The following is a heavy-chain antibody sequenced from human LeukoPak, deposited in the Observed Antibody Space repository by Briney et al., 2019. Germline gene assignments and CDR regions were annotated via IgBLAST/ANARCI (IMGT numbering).Heavy chain of an antibody. CDR1: GFTFSSYA. CDR2: ISYDGSNK. D-gene: IGHD5-18*01. CDR3: ARQPRGYSYGHDAFDI. J-gene: IGHJ3*02. Sequence: GGSLRLSCAASGFTFSSYAMHWVRQAPGKGLEWVAVISYDGSNKYYADSVKGRFTISRDNSKNTLYLQMNSLRAEDTAVYYCARQPRGYSYGHDAFDIWGQGTMVTVSS. V-gene: IGHV3-30-3*01.